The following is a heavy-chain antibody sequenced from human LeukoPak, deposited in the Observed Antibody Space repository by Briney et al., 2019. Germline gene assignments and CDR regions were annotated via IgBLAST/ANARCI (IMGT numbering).Heavy chain of an antibody. CDR2: IKSKTDGGTT. Sequence: PGGCLRLSCAASGFTFSNAWMSWVRQAPGKGLEWVGRIKSKTDGGTTDYAAPVKGRFTISRDDSKNTLYLQMNSLKTEDTAVYYRTTVSSDTSQLYGMDVWGQGTTVTVSS. V-gene: IGHV3-15*01. D-gene: IGHD2-2*01. CDR1: GFTFSNAW. CDR3: TTVSSDTSQLYGMDV. J-gene: IGHJ6*02.